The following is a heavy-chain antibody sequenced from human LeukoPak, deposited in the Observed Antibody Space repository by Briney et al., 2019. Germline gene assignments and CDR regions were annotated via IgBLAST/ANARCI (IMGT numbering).Heavy chain of an antibody. CDR1: GGFISSYN. CDR2: IYSSGNT. Sequence: SETLSLTCTVSGGFISSYNWNWIRQTPGKGLEWIGSIYSSGNTNYYPSLKSRVTISVDTSKNQFSLMLTSVTAADTAVYYCARGVVITGLDYWGQGTLVTVSS. V-gene: IGHV4-59*01. J-gene: IGHJ4*02. CDR3: ARGVVITGLDY. D-gene: IGHD3-3*01.